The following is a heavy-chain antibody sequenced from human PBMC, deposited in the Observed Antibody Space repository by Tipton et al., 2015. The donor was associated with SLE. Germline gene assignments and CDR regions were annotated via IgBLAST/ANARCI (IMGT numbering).Heavy chain of an antibody. CDR3: ARSFDMNHVDGFDV. CDR2: MYHNGHS. D-gene: IGHD3-9*01. V-gene: IGHV4-38-2*02. Sequence: GLVKPSETLSLTCTVSDYSITSGFYWGWIRQSPGKGLEWIGSMYHNGHSYYNPSLKSRVSISVDTSKNQISLTLVSVTAADTALYYCARSFDMNHVDGFDVWGQGTMVTVSS. J-gene: IGHJ3*01. CDR1: DYSITSGFY.